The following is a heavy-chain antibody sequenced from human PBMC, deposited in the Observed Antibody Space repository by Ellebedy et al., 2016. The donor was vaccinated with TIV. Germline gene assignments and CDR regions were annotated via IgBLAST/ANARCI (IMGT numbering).Heavy chain of an antibody. CDR1: GFTFSDYY. CDR2: ISSSSSYT. D-gene: IGHD5-18*01. Sequence: GGSLRLXXAASGFTFSDYYMSWIRQAPGKGLEWVSYISSSSSYTNYADSVKGRFTISRDNAKNSLYLQMNSLRAEDTAVYYCARDQGYSYGLGDYWGQGTLVTVSS. CDR3: ARDQGYSYGLGDY. V-gene: IGHV3-11*05. J-gene: IGHJ4*02.